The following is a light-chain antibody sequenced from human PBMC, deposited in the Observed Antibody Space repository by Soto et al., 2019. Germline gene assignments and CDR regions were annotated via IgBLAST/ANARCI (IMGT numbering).Light chain of an antibody. V-gene: IGLV2-8*01. Sequence: QSALTQPPSASGSPGQSVTISCTGTSSDVGGYNYVSWYQHHPGKAPKLMIYEVSKQPSGVPDRFSGSKSGNTASLTVSGLQAEDEADYYCRSYAGSNNRVFGTGTKLTVL. CDR1: SSDVGGYNY. CDR3: RSYAGSNNRV. J-gene: IGLJ1*01. CDR2: EVS.